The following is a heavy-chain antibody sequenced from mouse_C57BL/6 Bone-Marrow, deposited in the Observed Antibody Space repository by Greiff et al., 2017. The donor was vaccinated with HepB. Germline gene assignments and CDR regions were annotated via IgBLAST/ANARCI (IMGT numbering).Heavy chain of an antibody. CDR3: ARRGGSSRSWFAY. Sequence: VQLQASGPELVKPGASVKISCKASGYSFTGYYMNWVKQSPEKSLEWIGEINPSTGGTTYNQKFKAKATLTVDKSSSTAYMQLKSLTSEDSAVYYCARRGGSSRSWFAYWGQGTLVTVSA. V-gene: IGHV1-42*01. J-gene: IGHJ3*01. CDR1: GYSFTGYY. CDR2: INPSTGGT. D-gene: IGHD1-1*01.